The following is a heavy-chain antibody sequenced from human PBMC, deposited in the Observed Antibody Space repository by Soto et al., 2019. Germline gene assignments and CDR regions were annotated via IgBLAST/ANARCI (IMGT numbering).Heavy chain of an antibody. V-gene: IGHV3-30*18. J-gene: IGHJ4*02. Sequence: QVQLVESGGGVVQPGRSLRLSCAASGFTFSNYGMHWVRQAPGKGLEWVIVISYDGNVAYYADSVKGRFTISRDNSKNTLYLQMNSLRTEDTAMYYCAKEGPITNWYFYYWGQGTLVTVSS. CDR1: GFTFSNYG. D-gene: IGHD1-1*01. CDR3: AKEGPITNWYFYY. CDR2: ISYDGNVA.